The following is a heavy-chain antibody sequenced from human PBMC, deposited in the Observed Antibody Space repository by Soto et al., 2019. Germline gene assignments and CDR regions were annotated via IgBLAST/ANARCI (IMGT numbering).Heavy chain of an antibody. CDR2: INAGNGNT. Sequence: ASVKVSCKASGYTFTSYVMHWVRQAPGQRLEWMGWINAGNGNTKYSQKFQGRVTITRDTSASTAYMELSSLRSEDTAVYYCARDKGEWLVYYYYYGMDVWGQGTTVTVSS. CDR3: ARDKGEWLVYYYYYGMDV. CDR1: GYTFTSYV. V-gene: IGHV1-3*01. J-gene: IGHJ6*02. D-gene: IGHD6-19*01.